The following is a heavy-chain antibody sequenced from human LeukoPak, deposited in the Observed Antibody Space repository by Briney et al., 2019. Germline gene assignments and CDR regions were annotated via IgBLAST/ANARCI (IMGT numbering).Heavy chain of an antibody. D-gene: IGHD1-26*01. Sequence: ASVKVSCKASGYTFTSFYMHWVRQAPGQGLEWMGIINPSGGSTSYAQKFQGRVTMTRDTSTSTVYMELSSLRSEDTAVYYCARVSPSGGYAFDIWGQGTMVTVSS. J-gene: IGHJ3*02. CDR3: ARVSPSGGYAFDI. CDR2: INPSGGST. V-gene: IGHV1-46*01. CDR1: GYTFTSFY.